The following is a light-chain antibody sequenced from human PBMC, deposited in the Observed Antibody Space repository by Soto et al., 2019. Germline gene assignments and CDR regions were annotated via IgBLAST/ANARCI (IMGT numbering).Light chain of an antibody. CDR1: QSISSR. CDR3: QQCHSYPIT. Sequence: DIQMTQSPSTLSASVGDRVTITCRASQSISSRLAWYQQKPGKAPKLLIYTASSLQSGVPSGFSGSGSGTEFTLTISSLQPDDFANYYCQQCHSYPITFGQGTRLEI. J-gene: IGKJ5*01. CDR2: TAS. V-gene: IGKV1-5*03.